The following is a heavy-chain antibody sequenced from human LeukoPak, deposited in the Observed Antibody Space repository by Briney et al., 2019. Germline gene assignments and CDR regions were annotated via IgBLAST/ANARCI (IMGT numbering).Heavy chain of an antibody. D-gene: IGHD1-26*01. J-gene: IGHJ4*02. Sequence: GGSLRLSCAASGFTLSSYWMHWVRQAPGKGLVWVSRINSDGISTTYADSVKGRFTISRDNAKNTLYLQMNSLRAEDTAVYYCAKGGARLCDYWGQGTRVTVSS. CDR2: INSDGIST. CDR1: GFTLSSYW. CDR3: AKGGARLCDY. V-gene: IGHV3-74*01.